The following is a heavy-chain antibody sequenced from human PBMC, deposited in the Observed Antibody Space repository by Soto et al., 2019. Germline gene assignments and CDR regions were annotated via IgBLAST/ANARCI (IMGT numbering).Heavy chain of an antibody. Sequence: EVQLVESGGGLVQPGGSLRLSCAASGFTFSSYSMNWVRQAPGKGLEWVSYISSSSSTIYYADSVKGRFTISRDNAKNSLYLQMNSLRAEDTAVYYCARTRGGGWYGDFDIWGQGTIVTVSS. J-gene: IGHJ3*02. CDR2: ISSSSSTI. V-gene: IGHV3-48*01. CDR1: GFTFSSYS. D-gene: IGHD6-19*01. CDR3: ARTRGGGWYGDFDI.